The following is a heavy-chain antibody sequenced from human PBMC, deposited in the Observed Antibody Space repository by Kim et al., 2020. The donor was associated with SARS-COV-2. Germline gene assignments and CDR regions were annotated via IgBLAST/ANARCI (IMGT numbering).Heavy chain of an antibody. CDR2: GGT. Sequence: GGTRFAQKFQGRVTMTRDMSINTAYMQLSSLGSDDTAIYYCARDGGGFDYWGQGTLVTVSP. J-gene: IGHJ4*02. CDR3: ARDGGGFDY. V-gene: IGHV1-2*02.